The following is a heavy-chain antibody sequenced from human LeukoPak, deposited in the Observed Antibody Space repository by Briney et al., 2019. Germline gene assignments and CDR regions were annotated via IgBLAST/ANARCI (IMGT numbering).Heavy chain of an antibody. V-gene: IGHV4-34*01. CDR3: AGGIFGVVINAFHI. CDR1: GGSFSGYY. CDR2: MNHSGST. Sequence: SETLSLTCAVYGGSFSGYYWSWIRQPPGKGLEWIGEMNHSGSTNYNPSLKSRVTISVDASKNQFSLKLSSVTAADTAVYYCAGGIFGVVINAFHIWGQGTMVTVSS. J-gene: IGHJ3*02. D-gene: IGHD3-3*01.